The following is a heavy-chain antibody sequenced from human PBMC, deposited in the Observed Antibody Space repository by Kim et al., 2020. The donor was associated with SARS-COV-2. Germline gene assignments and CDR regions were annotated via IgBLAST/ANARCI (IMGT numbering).Heavy chain of an antibody. J-gene: IGHJ4*02. CDR2: T. Sequence: TNYNPSLKSRVTISVDTSKNQFSLKLSSVTAADTAVYYCARVTADRRFDYWGQGTLVTVSS. V-gene: IGHV4-59*01. D-gene: IGHD2-15*01. CDR3: ARVTADRRFDY.